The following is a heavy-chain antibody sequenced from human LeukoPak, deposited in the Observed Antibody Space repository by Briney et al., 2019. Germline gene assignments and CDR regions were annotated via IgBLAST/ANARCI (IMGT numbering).Heavy chain of an antibody. V-gene: IGHV4-4*07. CDR3: ARDLVFNVWGSYRYNWFGP. CDR1: GGSISSYY. Sequence: SQTLSLTCTVSGGSISSYYLSWIRQPAGKGLEWIWRIYTSGSTNYNPSLKSRVTMSVDTSKNQFSLKLSSVTAADTAVYYCARDLVFNVWGSYRYNWFGPWGQGTLVTVSS. CDR2: IYTSGST. J-gene: IGHJ5*02. D-gene: IGHD3-16*02.